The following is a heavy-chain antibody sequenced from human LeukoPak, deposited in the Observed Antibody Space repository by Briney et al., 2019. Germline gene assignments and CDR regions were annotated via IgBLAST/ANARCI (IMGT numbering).Heavy chain of an antibody. J-gene: IGHJ4*02. CDR1: GGSFSGYY. V-gene: IGHV4-34*01. CDR3: ARLLAVAGRRKYFDY. CDR2: INHSGST. Sequence: SETLSLTCAVYGGSFSGYYWSWIRQPPGKGLEWIGEINHSGSTNYNPSLKSRVTISVDTSKNQFPLKLSSVTAADTAVYYCARLLAVAGRRKYFDYWGQGTLVTVSS. D-gene: IGHD6-19*01.